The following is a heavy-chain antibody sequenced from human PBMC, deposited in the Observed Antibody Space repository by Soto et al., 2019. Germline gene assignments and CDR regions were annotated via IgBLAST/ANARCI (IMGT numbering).Heavy chain of an antibody. V-gene: IGHV3-30*18. CDR2: ISYDGSNK. CDR1: GFTFSSYG. D-gene: IGHD3-16*01. Sequence: QVQLVESGGGVVQPGRSLRLSCAASGFTFSSYGMHWVRQAPGKGLEWVAVISYDGSNKYYADSVKGRFTISRDNSKNTLYLQMNSLRAEDTAVYYCAKIAGAPPFDYCGQGNLVTVSS. J-gene: IGHJ4*02. CDR3: AKIAGAPPFDY.